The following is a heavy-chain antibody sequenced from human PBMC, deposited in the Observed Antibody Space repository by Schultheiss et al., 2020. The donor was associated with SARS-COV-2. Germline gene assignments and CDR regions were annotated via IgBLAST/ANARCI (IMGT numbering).Heavy chain of an antibody. Sequence: GESLKISCAASGFTVSSNYMSWVRQAPGKGLEWVANIKGDGSEENYVDSLKGRFTISRDNAKNSLYLQMNSLRAEDTAVYYCASCSSASCGYWGQGTLVTVSS. CDR2: IKGDGSEE. V-gene: IGHV3-7*01. CDR1: GFTVSSNY. CDR3: ASCSSASCGY. D-gene: IGHD6-13*01. J-gene: IGHJ4*02.